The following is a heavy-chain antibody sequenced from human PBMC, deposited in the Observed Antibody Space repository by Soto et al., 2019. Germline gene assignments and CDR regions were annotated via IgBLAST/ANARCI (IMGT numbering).Heavy chain of an antibody. D-gene: IGHD6-13*01. J-gene: IGHJ6*02. CDR3: ARDRKRIAAAGKYYYYYYGMDV. Sequence: QVQLVESGGGVVQPGRSPRLSCAASGFTFSSYAMHWVRQAPGKGLEWVAVISYDGSNKYYADSVKGRFTISRDNSKNTLYLQMNSLRAEDTAVYYCARDRKRIAAAGKYYYYYYGMDVWGQGTTVTVSS. CDR1: GFTFSSYA. CDR2: ISYDGSNK. V-gene: IGHV3-30-3*01.